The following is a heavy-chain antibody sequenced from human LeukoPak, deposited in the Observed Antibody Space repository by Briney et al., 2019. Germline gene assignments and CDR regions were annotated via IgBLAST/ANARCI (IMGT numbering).Heavy chain of an antibody. CDR1: GFTFSSYW. CDR3: AGGLAATAY. CDR2: IRSDGSAT. V-gene: IGHV3-74*01. Sequence: PGGSPRLSCAASGFTFSSYWMHWVRQDPGKGLVWVSRIRSDGSATSYADSVKGRFTISRDNAQNTLYLQMNNLTAEDTAVYYCAGGLAATAYWGQGTLVTVSS. D-gene: IGHD1-1*01. J-gene: IGHJ4*02.